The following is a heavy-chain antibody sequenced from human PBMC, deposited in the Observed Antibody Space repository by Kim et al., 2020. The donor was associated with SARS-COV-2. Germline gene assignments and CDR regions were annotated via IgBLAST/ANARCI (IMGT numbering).Heavy chain of an antibody. CDR2: IIPILGIA. CDR3: ARTVLMVRGYFDY. D-gene: IGHD2-21*01. Sequence: SVKVSCKASGGTFSSYTISWVRQAPGQGLEWMGRIIPILGIANYAQKFQGRVTITADKSTSTAYMELSSLRSEDTAVYYCARTVLMVRGYFDYWGQGTLVTVSS. J-gene: IGHJ4*02. CDR1: GGTFSSYT. V-gene: IGHV1-69*02.